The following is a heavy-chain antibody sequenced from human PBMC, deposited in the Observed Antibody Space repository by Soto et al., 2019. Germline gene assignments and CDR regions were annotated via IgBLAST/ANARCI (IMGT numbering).Heavy chain of an antibody. CDR3: ASAPLWSGPLPLDAFDL. CDR1: GFVFTDYY. V-gene: IGHV3-53*01. CDR2: FLIGGDT. J-gene: IGHJ3*01. D-gene: IGHD3-3*01. Sequence: PGGSLRLSCSASGFVFTDYYMSWVRQAPGKGLEWVAVFLIGGDTHYGESVKGRFTISRDNSKNTLYLQMNSLRAEDTAVYYCASAPLWSGPLPLDAFDLWGQGTMVTVSS.